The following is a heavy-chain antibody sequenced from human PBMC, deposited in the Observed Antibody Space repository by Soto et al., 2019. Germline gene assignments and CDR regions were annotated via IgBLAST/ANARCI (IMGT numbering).Heavy chain of an antibody. CDR1: GYTFTSYA. CDR3: ARVGHGDYALDY. J-gene: IGHJ4*02. V-gene: IGHV1-3*01. CDR2: INAGNGNT. D-gene: IGHD4-17*01. Sequence: ASVKVSCKASGYTFTSYAMHWVRQAPGQRLEWMGWINAGNGNTKYSQKFQGRVTITRDTSASTAYMELRSLRSEDTAVYYCARVGHGDYALDYWGQGTLVTVSS.